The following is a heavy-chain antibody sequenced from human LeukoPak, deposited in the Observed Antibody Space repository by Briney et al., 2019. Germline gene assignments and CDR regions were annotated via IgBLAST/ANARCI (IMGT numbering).Heavy chain of an antibody. D-gene: IGHD1-26*01. CDR1: GFTFSSCA. CDR2: ISSNGGGT. J-gene: IGHJ4*02. V-gene: IGHV3-64*01. Sequence: PGGSLRLSCAASGFTFSSCAMHWVRQAPGKGLEYVSAISSNGGGTYYANSVKGRFTISRDNSKNTLYLQMGSLRVEDMAVYYCAREDGRWELHYWGQGTLVTVSS. CDR3: AREDGRWELHY.